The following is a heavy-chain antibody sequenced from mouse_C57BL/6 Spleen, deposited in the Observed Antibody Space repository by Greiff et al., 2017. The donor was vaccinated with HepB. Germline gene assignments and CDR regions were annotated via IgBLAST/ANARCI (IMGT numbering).Heavy chain of an antibody. CDR1: GYTFTTYP. D-gene: IGHD2-3*01. CDR2: FHPYNENT. V-gene: IGHV1-47*01. CDR3: ERGNDGYYGLAY. J-gene: IGHJ3*01. Sequence: VQLQQSGAELVKPGASVKMSCKASGYTFTTYPIEWMKQNHGKSLEWIGNFHPYNENTKYNEKFKGKATLTVDKTSSTVYLELSRVTSDDSAVYYCERGNDGYYGLAYWGQGTLVAVSA.